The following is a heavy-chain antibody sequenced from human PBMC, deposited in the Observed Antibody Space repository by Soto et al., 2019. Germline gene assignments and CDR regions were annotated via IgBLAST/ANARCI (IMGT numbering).Heavy chain of an antibody. Sequence: PSQTLSLTCTVSGGSISNYYWSWIRQPAGKGLEWIGRIYSSGSTSYNPSLKSRVTMSVDTSKNQFSLKLSSVTAADTAVYYCARGTSARGYYGYWGQGTLVTVSS. D-gene: IGHD3-3*01. CDR1: GGSISNYY. J-gene: IGHJ4*02. CDR3: ARGTSARGYYGY. V-gene: IGHV4-4*07. CDR2: IYSSGST.